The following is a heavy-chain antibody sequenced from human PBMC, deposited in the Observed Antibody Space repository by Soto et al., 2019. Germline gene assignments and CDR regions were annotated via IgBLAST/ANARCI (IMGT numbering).Heavy chain of an antibody. CDR1: GGTFSSYA. J-gene: IGHJ6*02. CDR2: IIPIFGTA. D-gene: IGHD6-6*01. V-gene: IGHV1-69*14. CDR3: APDSCRHPYGMDV. Sequence: QVQLVQSGAEVKKPGSSVKVSCKASGGTFSSYAISWVRQAPGQGLEWMGGIIPIFGTANYAQKFQGRVTITPDNSTSPPYIELSSLRYEDTAVYSCAPDSCRHPYGMDVWCQGTTVTVSS.